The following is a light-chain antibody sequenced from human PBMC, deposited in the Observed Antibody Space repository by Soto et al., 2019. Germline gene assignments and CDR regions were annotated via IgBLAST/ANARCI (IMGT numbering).Light chain of an antibody. CDR3: GTWDSSLSADV. CDR2: DNH. Sequence: QSVLTQPPSVSAAPGQKVTISCSGSSSNIGSNYVSWYQHLPGTAPKLLIFDNHKRPSGIPDRFSGSKSGTSATLGITGLQTGDEADYYCGTWDSSLSADVFGGGTKVTVL. V-gene: IGLV1-51*01. CDR1: SSNIGSNY. J-gene: IGLJ3*02.